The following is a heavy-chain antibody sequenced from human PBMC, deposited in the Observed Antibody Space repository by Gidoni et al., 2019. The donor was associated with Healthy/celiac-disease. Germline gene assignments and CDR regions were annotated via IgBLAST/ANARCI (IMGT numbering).Heavy chain of an antibody. CDR2: ISSSSSYI. V-gene: IGHV3-21*01. J-gene: IGHJ6*02. D-gene: IGHD3-10*01. CDR3: ARDRGRGANYYGMDV. Sequence: EVQLVESGGGLVKPGGSLRLSCAASAFTFSSYSMTWVRQAPGKGLEWVSSISSSSSYIYYADSVKGRFTISRDNAKNSLYLQMNSLRAEDTAVYYCARDRGRGANYYGMDVWGQGTTVTVSS. CDR1: AFTFSSYS.